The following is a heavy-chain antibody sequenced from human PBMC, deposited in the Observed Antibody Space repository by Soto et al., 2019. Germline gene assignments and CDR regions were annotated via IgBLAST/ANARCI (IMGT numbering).Heavy chain of an antibody. V-gene: IGHV3-7*01. J-gene: IGHJ6*02. D-gene: IGHD1-26*01. CDR2: IKEDGSER. Sequence: GGSLRLSCAASGFTFNSYWMSWVRQAPGKGLEWVANIKEDGSERYYVDSVKGRFTISRDNAKNSLYLQMNSLRAEDTAVYYCVCGPYGMDVWGQGTTVTVSS. CDR1: GFTFNSYW. CDR3: VCGPYGMDV.